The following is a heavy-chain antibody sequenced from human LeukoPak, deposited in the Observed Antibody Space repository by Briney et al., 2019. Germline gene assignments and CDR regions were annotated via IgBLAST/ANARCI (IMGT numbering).Heavy chain of an antibody. V-gene: IGHV1-18*01. D-gene: IGHD6-13*01. CDR2: ISPYSDNT. CDR1: DYTFTSYG. J-gene: IGHJ4*02. CDR3: ARGGPFSIAAARVYYFDY. Sequence: ASVKVSCKASDYTFTSYGISWVRQALGQGLEWMGWISPYSDNTNYAQNLQGRVTMTTDTSTSTAYMELRSLTSDDTAMYYCARGGPFSIAAARVYYFDYWGQGTLVTVSS.